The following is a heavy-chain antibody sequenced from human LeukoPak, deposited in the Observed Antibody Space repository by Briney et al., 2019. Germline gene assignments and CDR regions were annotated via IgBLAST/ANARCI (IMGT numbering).Heavy chain of an antibody. CDR3: ATGVQIWSHIDY. D-gene: IGHD5-18*01. CDR2: ISSSSSYI. J-gene: IGHJ4*02. CDR1: GFTFSRYS. V-gene: IGHV3-21*01. Sequence: GGSLRLSCAASGFTFSRYSMNWVRQAPAKGLEWVSGISSSSSYINYDDSVKGRFTITRDNDQNSLYLQMNSLRATDKAVYYCATGVQIWSHIDYWRQGPVVLVTS.